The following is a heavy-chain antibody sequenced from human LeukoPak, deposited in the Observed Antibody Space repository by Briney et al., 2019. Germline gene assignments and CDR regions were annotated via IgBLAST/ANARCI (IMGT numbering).Heavy chain of an antibody. D-gene: IGHD3-3*01. Sequence: PGGSLRLSCAASGFTFSSYWMSWVRQAPGKGLEWVANIKQDGSEKYYVDSVKGRFTISRDNAKNSLYLQMNSLRSDDTAVYYCARDTTPHYDFWSGYYSSDYWGQGTLVTVSS. V-gene: IGHV3-7*03. CDR1: GFTFSSYW. J-gene: IGHJ4*02. CDR2: IKQDGSEK. CDR3: ARDTTPHYDFWSGYYSSDY.